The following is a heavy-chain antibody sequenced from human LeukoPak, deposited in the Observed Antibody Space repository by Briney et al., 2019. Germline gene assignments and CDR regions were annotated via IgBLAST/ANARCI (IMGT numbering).Heavy chain of an antibody. J-gene: IGHJ4*02. CDR2: INPNSGGT. Sequence: GASVKVSCKASGYAFTGYYMHWGRQAPGQGLEWMGWINPNSGGTNYAQKFQGRVTMTRDTSISTAYTELSRLRSDDTAVYYCARAPAFAYCGGDCYSDPFDYWGQGTLVTVSS. CDR3: ARAPAFAYCGGDCYSDPFDY. D-gene: IGHD2-21*02. V-gene: IGHV1-2*02. CDR1: GYAFTGYY.